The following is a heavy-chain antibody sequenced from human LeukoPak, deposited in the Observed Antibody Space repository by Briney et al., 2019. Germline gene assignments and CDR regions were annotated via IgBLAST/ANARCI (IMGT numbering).Heavy chain of an antibody. CDR1: GFIFSNYA. J-gene: IGHJ4*02. D-gene: IGHD2-15*01. Sequence: GGSLRLSCAASGFIFSNYAMHWVRQAPGKGLEWVAVISYDGSNKYYADSVKGRFTISRDNAKNTLYLQMNSLRAGDTAAYYCASTPNGVAAIYFDYWGQGTLVTVSS. CDR2: ISYDGSNK. CDR3: ASTPNGVAAIYFDY. V-gene: IGHV3-30*04.